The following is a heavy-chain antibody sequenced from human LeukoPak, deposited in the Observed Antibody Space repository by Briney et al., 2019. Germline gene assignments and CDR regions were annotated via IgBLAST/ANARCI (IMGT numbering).Heavy chain of an antibody. CDR2: IRYDGSNK. V-gene: IGHV3-30*02. CDR3: AKDRTYSWGALDY. Sequence: PGGSLRLSCAASGFTFSNYGMNWVRQAPGKGLEWVTFIRYDGSNKYYADSVTGRFTISRDNSKNSLHLQMNSLRGEDTAVYYCAKDRTYSWGALDYWGQGTLVTVSS. D-gene: IGHD5-18*01. J-gene: IGHJ4*02. CDR1: GFTFSNYG.